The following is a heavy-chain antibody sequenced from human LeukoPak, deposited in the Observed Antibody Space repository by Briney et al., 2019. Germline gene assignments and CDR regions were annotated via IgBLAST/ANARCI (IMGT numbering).Heavy chain of an antibody. J-gene: IGHJ6*03. Sequence: GGSLRLSCAASGFTFSSYWMSWFRQAPGKGLEWVANIKQGGSEKYYVDSVKGRFTISRDNAKNSLYLQMNSLRAEDTAVYYCARVGYSSSLYYYYYYMDVWGKGTTVTVSS. CDR3: ARVGYSSSLYYYYYYMDV. CDR1: GFTFSSYW. D-gene: IGHD6-13*01. CDR2: IKQGGSEK. V-gene: IGHV3-7*01.